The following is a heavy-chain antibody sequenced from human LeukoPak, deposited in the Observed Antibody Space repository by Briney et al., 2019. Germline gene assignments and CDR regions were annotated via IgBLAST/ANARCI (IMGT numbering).Heavy chain of an antibody. J-gene: IGHJ3*02. D-gene: IGHD3-3*01. CDR1: GGSISTYY. V-gene: IGHV4-59*01. CDR2: IYYIGST. Sequence: SETLSLTCNVSGGSISTYYWSWIRQSPGKGLEWIGNIYYIGSTNYNPSLQSRVTMSVDTSKNQFSLNLSSVTAADTAVYYCARDGVRAFDIWGQGTMVTVSS. CDR3: ARDGVRAFDI.